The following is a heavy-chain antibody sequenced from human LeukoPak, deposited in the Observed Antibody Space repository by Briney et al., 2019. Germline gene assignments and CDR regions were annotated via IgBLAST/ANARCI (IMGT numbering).Heavy chain of an antibody. CDR2: IYYSGST. CDR3: ARGRGAYYYGSGDDYYGMDV. D-gene: IGHD3-10*01. V-gene: IGHV4-59*01. CDR1: GGSISSYY. J-gene: IGHJ6*02. Sequence: SETLSLTCTASGGSISSYYWSWIRQPPGKGLEWIGYIYYSGSTNYNPSLKSRVTISVDTSKNQFSLKLSSVTAADTAVYYCARGRGAYYYGSGDDYYGMDVWGQGTTVTVSS.